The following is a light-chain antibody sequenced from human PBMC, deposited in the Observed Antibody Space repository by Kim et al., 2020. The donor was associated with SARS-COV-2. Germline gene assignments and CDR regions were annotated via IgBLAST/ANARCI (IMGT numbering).Light chain of an antibody. J-gene: IGKJ2*01. CDR3: QQSHTFPFT. CDR1: ASISSR. Sequence: GDRVTITCRASASISSRLAWYEQTPAKAPKLLIYDASSLESGVPSRFSGSGSGTDFTLTITSLQPDDFASYYCQQSHTFPFTFGQGTKM. V-gene: IGKV1-5*01. CDR2: DAS.